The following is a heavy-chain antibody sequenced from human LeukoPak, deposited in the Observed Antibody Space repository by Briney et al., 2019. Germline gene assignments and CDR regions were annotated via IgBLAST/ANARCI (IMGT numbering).Heavy chain of an antibody. CDR1: GGTFSSYA. CDR2: IIPILGIA. J-gene: IGHJ3*02. D-gene: IGHD2-21*02. CDR3: ARERAPCGGDCNDAFDI. Sequence: GASVKVSCKASGGTFSSYAISWVRQAPGQGLEWMGRIIPILGIANYAQKFQGRVTITADKSTSTAYMELSSLRSEDTAVYYCARERAPCGGDCNDAFDIWGQGTMVTVSS. V-gene: IGHV1-69*04.